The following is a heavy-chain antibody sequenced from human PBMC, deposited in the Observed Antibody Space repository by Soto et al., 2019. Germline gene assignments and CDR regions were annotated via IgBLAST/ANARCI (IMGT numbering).Heavy chain of an antibody. CDR2: ISYDGSNK. J-gene: IGHJ4*02. CDR3: AKDLGYTYGLDY. V-gene: IGHV3-30*18. Sequence: QVQLVESGGGVVQPGRSLRLSYAPSGFTFSSYGMHWVRQAPGKGLEWVAVISYDGSNKYYADSVKGRFTISRDNSKNTLYLQMNSLRAEDTAVYYCAKDLGYTYGLDYWGQGTLVTVSS. D-gene: IGHD5-18*01. CDR1: GFTFSSYG.